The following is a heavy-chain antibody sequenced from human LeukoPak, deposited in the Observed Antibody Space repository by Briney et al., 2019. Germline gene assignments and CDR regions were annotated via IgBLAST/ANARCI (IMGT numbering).Heavy chain of an antibody. CDR2: INPSGGST. CDR3: ATDHKWLVLSTGGRDAFDI. Sequence: ASVKVSCKASGYTFTSYYMHWVRQAPGQGLEWMGIINPSGGSTSYAQKFQGRVTMTEDTSTDTAYMELSSLRSEDTAVYYCATDHKWLVLSTGGRDAFDIWGQGTMVTVSS. J-gene: IGHJ3*02. CDR1: GYTFTSYY. D-gene: IGHD6-19*01. V-gene: IGHV1-46*01.